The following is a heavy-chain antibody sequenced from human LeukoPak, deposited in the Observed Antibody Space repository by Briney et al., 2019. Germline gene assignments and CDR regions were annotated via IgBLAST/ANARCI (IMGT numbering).Heavy chain of an antibody. Sequence: SETLSLICSVSVGSFSGSYYWVWIRQPPGKGLEWIGSLYSGERIYYNPSLMSRVTTSVDTSKNLFSLKLTSVTAADTAVYYCARAPWAYGNYVHAFDIWGQGTMVTVSS. CDR1: VGSFSGSYY. V-gene: IGHV4-39*07. D-gene: IGHD4-11*01. CDR2: LYSGERI. CDR3: ARAPWAYGNYVHAFDI. J-gene: IGHJ3*02.